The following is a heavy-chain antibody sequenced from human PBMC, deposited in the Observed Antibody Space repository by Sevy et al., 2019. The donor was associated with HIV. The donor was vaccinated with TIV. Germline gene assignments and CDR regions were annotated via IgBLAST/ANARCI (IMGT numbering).Heavy chain of an antibody. CDR3: ARETGSIDD. V-gene: IGHV3-74*01. CDR1: GFTFSRDY. CDR2: IKGDGSTT. D-gene: IGHD3-10*01. J-gene: IGHJ4*02. Sequence: GGYLRLSCAASGFTFSRDYMHWVRQAPGKGLEWVAHIKGDGSTTRYVDSVKGRFTISRDNAKNTVYLQMNSLRAEDSAVYYCARETGSIDDWGQGTLVTVSS.